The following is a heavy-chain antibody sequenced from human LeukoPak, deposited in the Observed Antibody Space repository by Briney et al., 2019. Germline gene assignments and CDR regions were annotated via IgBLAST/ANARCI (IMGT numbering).Heavy chain of an antibody. CDR3: ASRLRADYYYMDV. CDR1: GGTFSSYA. Sequence: GSTVKVPCKASGGTFSSYAISWVRQAPGQGLEWMGGIIPIFGTANYAQKFQGRVTITADESTSTAYMALSSLRSEDTAVYYCASRLRADYYYMDVWGKGTTVTVSS. D-gene: IGHD4-17*01. CDR2: IIPIFGTA. J-gene: IGHJ6*03. V-gene: IGHV1-69*01.